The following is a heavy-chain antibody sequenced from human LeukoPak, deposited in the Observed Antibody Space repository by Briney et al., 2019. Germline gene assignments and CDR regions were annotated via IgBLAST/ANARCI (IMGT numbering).Heavy chain of an antibody. V-gene: IGHV4-39*01. CDR2: SHYSGST. CDR3: ARRDYGGLLDY. Sequence: SETLSLTCTVSGDSIRSSRYHWAWIRQPPGKGLEWIVSSHYSGSTYYNPSLKSRVTISVDTPKNQLSLKLNSATSSDTAVYFCARRDYGGLLDYWGQGTLVTVSS. CDR1: GDSIRSSRYH. J-gene: IGHJ4*02. D-gene: IGHD4-23*01.